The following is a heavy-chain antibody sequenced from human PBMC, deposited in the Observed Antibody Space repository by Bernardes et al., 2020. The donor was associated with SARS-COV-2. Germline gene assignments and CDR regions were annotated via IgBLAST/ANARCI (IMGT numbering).Heavy chain of an antibody. V-gene: IGHV4-59*11. Sequence: SETLSLTCTVSGGSISSHYWSWIRQPPGKGLEWIGSIYYSGCTTYNPSLKSRVTLSVDTSKSQFSLKLSSVTAAETAVYYCATESRSGSSEWYFDHWGRSTLVTGSS. D-gene: IGHD6-6*01. CDR2: IYYSGCT. J-gene: IGHJ2*01. CDR3: ATESRSGSSEWYFDH. CDR1: GGSISSHY.